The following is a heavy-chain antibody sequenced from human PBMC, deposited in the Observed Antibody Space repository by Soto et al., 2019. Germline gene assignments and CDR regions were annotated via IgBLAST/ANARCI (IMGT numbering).Heavy chain of an antibody. Sequence: SETLSLTCTVSGGSISSNTYYWGWIRQPPGKGLEWIVSIYYSGNTYYNPSLKSRVTISVDTSKNQFSLKLTSVTAAETAVYYCAARTSSCSDYRGQGTLVTVSS. CDR3: AARTSSCSDY. V-gene: IGHV4-39*01. J-gene: IGHJ4*02. CDR2: IYYSGNT. D-gene: IGHD2-2*01. CDR1: GGSISSNTYY.